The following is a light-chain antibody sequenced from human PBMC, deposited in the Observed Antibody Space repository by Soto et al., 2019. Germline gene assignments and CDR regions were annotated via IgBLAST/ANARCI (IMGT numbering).Light chain of an antibody. V-gene: IGLV2-11*01. J-gene: IGLJ2*01. CDR2: DVS. CDR3: CSYAGSCSQVV. Sequence: QSALTQPRSVSGSPGQSVTISCTGISSDVGGYHYLSWYQQHPGKAPKLMIYDVSKRPSGVPDRFSGSKSGNTASLTISGLQAEDEADYYCCSYAGSCSQVVFGGGTKLTVL. CDR1: SSDVGGYHY.